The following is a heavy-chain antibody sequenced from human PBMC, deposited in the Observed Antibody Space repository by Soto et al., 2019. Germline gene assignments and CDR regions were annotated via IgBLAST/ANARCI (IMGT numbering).Heavy chain of an antibody. V-gene: IGHV3-23*01. CDR1: GFTFSNYA. CDR2: VSGSGGSA. D-gene: IGHD2-2*01. Sequence: PGGSLTLSCAASGFTFSNYAMTWVRQGPGKGLGWVSAVSGSGGSAYYADSVKGRFTISRDNSKNTLYLQMNSLRADDSGVYYCAKDPYSGVLVPVAIGFDPWGPGTLVTVSS. J-gene: IGHJ5*02. CDR3: AKDPYSGVLVPVAIGFDP.